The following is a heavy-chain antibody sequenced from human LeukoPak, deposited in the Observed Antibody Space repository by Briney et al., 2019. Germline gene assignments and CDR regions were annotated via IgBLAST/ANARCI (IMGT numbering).Heavy chain of an antibody. CDR3: ARSDYDILTGLAFDY. D-gene: IGHD3-9*01. CDR2: IYYSGST. CDR1: GGSISSSSYY. Sequence: PSETLSLTCTVSGGSISSSSYYWGWIRQPPGKGLEWIGSIYYSGSTYYNPSLKSRVTISVDTSKNQFSLKLSSVTAADTAVYYCARSDYDILTGLAFDYWGPGTLVTVSS. J-gene: IGHJ4*02. V-gene: IGHV4-39*07.